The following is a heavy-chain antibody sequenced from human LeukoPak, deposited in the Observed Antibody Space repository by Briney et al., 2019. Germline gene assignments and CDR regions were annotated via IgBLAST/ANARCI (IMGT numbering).Heavy chain of an antibody. CDR3: ARDHDSSGYYYY. Sequence: GGSLRLSCAASGFTVSSNYMSWVRQAPGKGLEWVSVIYSGGSTYYADSVKGRFTISRDNSKNTLYLQMNSLRAEGTAVYYCARDHDSSGYYYYWGQGTLVTVSS. J-gene: IGHJ4*02. CDR1: GFTVSSNY. V-gene: IGHV3-53*01. CDR2: IYSGGST. D-gene: IGHD3-22*01.